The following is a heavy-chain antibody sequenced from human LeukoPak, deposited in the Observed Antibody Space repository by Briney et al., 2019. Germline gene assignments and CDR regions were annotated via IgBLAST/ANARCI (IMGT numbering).Heavy chain of an antibody. CDR2: IYSGGST. V-gene: IGHV3-53*01. J-gene: IGHJ6*02. Sequence: GGSLSLSCAASGFTVSSNYMSWVRQAPGKGLEWVSVIYSGGSTYYADSVKGRFTISRDNSKNTLYLQMNSLRAEDTAVYYCARGGYAHFYYYYGMDVWGQGTTVTVSS. D-gene: IGHD5-12*01. CDR3: ARGGYAHFYYYYGMDV. CDR1: GFTVSSNY.